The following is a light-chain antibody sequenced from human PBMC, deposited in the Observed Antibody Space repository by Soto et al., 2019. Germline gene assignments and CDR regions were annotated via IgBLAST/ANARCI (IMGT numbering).Light chain of an antibody. CDR3: CSYAGSGTFHVV. CDR1: SSDVGSYNL. V-gene: IGLV2-23*03. J-gene: IGLJ2*01. CDR2: EGT. Sequence: QSALTQPASVSGSPGQSITISCTGTSSDVGSYNLVSWYQQHPAKAPKLMIYEGTKRPSGVSNRFSGSKSGNTASLTISGLQVEDEADYYCCSYAGSGTFHVVFGGGTKLTVL.